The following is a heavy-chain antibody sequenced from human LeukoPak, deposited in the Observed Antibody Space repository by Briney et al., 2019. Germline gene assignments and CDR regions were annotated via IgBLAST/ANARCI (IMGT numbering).Heavy chain of an antibody. CDR3: ARETLSWDAFDI. J-gene: IGHJ3*02. Sequence: SETLSLTCTVSGGSISSYYWGWIRQPAGKGLEWIGRIYTSGSTNYNPSLKSRVTMSVDTSKNQFSLKLSSVTAADTAVYYCARETLSWDAFDIWGQGTMVTVSS. V-gene: IGHV4-4*07. D-gene: IGHD3-16*02. CDR1: GGSISSYY. CDR2: IYTSGST.